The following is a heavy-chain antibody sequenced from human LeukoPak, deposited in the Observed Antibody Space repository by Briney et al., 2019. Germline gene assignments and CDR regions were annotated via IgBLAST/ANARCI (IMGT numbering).Heavy chain of an antibody. CDR3: ARDLKAAASPYYYYYYGMDV. Sequence: SVKVSCKASGGTFSSYAISWVRQAPGQGLEWMGGIIPIFGTANYAQKFQGRVTITADKSTSTAYMELSSLRSEDTAVYYCARDLKAAASPYYYYYYGMDVWGQGTTVTVSS. J-gene: IGHJ6*02. V-gene: IGHV1-69*06. CDR2: IIPIFGTA. CDR1: GGTFSSYA. D-gene: IGHD6-13*01.